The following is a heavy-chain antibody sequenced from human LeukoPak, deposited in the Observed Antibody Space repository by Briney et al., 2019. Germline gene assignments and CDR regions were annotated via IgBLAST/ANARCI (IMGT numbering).Heavy chain of an antibody. D-gene: IGHD2-15*01. J-gene: IGHJ3*02. CDR2: IYHSGST. Sequence: PSQTLSLTCAVSGGSISSGGYSWSWIRQPPGKGLEWIGYIYHSGSTSYNPSLKSRVTISVDRAKNQFSLKLSSVTAADTAVYYCARGRYCSGGSCRKVAFDIWSQGTMVTVSS. V-gene: IGHV4-30-2*01. CDR1: GGSISSGGYS. CDR3: ARGRYCSGGSCRKVAFDI.